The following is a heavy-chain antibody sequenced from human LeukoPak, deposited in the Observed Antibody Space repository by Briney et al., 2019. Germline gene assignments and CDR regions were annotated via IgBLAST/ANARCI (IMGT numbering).Heavy chain of an antibody. CDR2: IYYSGST. J-gene: IGHJ3*02. CDR1: GGSISTYY. D-gene: IGHD3-16*02. V-gene: IGHV4-59*12. Sequence: PSETLSLTRTVSGGSISTYYWSWIRQPPGKGLEWIGYIYYSGSTYYNPSLKSRVTISVDTSKNQFSLKLSSVTAADTAVYYCAREAYDYVWGSYRLDDAFDIWGQGTMVTVSS. CDR3: AREAYDYVWGSYRLDDAFDI.